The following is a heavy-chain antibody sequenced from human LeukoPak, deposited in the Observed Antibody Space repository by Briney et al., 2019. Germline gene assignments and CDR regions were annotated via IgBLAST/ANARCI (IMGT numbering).Heavy chain of an antibody. J-gene: IGHJ4*02. Sequence: TGGSLRLSCAASGFTVSSNYMSWVRQAPGKGLEWVSVIYSGGSTYYADSVKGRFTISRDNSKNTLYLQMNSLRAEDTAVYYYAREGKGDYGDYESYWGQGTLVTVSS. V-gene: IGHV3-66*01. CDR3: AREGKGDYGDYESY. CDR2: IYSGGST. CDR1: GFTVSSNY. D-gene: IGHD4-17*01.